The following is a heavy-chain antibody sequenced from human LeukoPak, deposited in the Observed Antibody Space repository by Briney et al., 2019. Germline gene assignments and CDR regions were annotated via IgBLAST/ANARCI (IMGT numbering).Heavy chain of an antibody. CDR1: GFSVSGYW. CDR2: IKQAGSEK. J-gene: IGHJ4*02. D-gene: IGHD6-13*01. Sequence: GGSLRLSCAVSGFSVSGYWMTWVRQAPGKGLEWVANIKQAGSEKNYVDSVKGRFTISRDNAENSLFLQMDSLRVEDTAVYYCAREWQGGIAAAGTRIEGDYWGQGTLVAVSS. V-gene: IGHV3-7*01. CDR3: AREWQGGIAAAGTRIEGDY.